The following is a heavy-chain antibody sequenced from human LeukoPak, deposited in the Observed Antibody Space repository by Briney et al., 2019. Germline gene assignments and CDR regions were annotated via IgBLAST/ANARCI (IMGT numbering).Heavy chain of an antibody. D-gene: IGHD3-22*01. CDR3: TTGPLATMIVVVKDAFDI. CDR2: IKSKTDGGTT. V-gene: IGHV3-15*01. J-gene: IGHJ3*02. Sequence: GRSLKLSCAASGFSFSGSGIHWVRQASGKGLEWVGRIKSKTDGGTTDYAAPVKGRFTISRDDSKNTLYLQMNSLKTEDTAVYYCTTGPLATMIVVVKDAFDIWGQGTMVTVSS. CDR1: GFSFSGSG.